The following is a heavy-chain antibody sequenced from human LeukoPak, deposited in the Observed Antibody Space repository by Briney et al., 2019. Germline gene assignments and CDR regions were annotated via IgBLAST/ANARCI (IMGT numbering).Heavy chain of an antibody. D-gene: IGHD3-16*01. CDR2: IYPGDSDT. CDR3: AIFDFLFGEIDNWFDP. J-gene: IGHJ5*02. V-gene: IGHV5-51*01. CDR1: GYNFTIYW. Sequence: GQSLQISCKGSGYNFTIYWIGWVRQMPGKGLEWMGIIYPGDSDTRYSPSFQGQVTISADKSISTAYLQWSSLKASDTAMYYCAIFDFLFGEIDNWFDPWGQGTQVTVSS.